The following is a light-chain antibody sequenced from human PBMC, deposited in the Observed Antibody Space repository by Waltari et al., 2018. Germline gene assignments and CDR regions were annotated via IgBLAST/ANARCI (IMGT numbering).Light chain of an antibody. V-gene: IGLV2-23*02. J-gene: IGLJ2*01. CDR1: RSAAGDYNL. CDR2: EVS. Sequence: QSALTQPASVSASPGQSTPIPCHGTRSAAGDYNLVLWSQQHPAKAPKLLIFEVSKRPIGVSNRFSASKSGNTASMTISGLQAEDEATYHCCSYAGTNTWVFGGGTKVTVL. CDR3: CSYAGTNTWV.